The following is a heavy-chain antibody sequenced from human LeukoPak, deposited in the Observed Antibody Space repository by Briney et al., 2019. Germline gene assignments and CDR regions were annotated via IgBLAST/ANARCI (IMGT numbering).Heavy chain of an antibody. CDR2: IYYSGST. Sequence: PSETLSLTCTVSGGSISSGDYYWSWIRQPPGKGLEWIGYIYYSGSTYYNPSLKSRVTISVDTSKNQFSLKLSSVTAADTAVYYCAREVIAAAGTSKYYYYYMDVWGKGTTVTVSS. J-gene: IGHJ6*03. CDR1: GGSISSGDYY. V-gene: IGHV4-30-4*08. D-gene: IGHD6-13*01. CDR3: AREVIAAAGTSKYYYYYMDV.